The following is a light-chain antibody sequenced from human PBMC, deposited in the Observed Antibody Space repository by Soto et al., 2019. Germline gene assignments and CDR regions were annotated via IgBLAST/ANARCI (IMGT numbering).Light chain of an antibody. CDR1: RSFSSSY. CDR2: AAS. V-gene: IGKV3-20*01. CDR3: QQYGSSPPYT. J-gene: IGKJ2*01. Sequence: EIVLTQSPGTLALSPGERATLSCRASRSFSSSYLAWYQQMPGQAPRLLIYAASSRATGIPDRFSGSGSGTDFTLTISRLEPEDSAVYYCQQYGSSPPYTFGLGTKLEIK.